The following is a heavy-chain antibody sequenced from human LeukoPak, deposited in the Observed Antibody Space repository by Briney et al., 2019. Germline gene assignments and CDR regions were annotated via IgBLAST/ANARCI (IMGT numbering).Heavy chain of an antibody. D-gene: IGHD4-17*01. J-gene: IGHJ4*02. CDR3: ARFGTVTTFRHIADY. Sequence: GESLKISCQGSGYSFTAYWIGWVRQMPGKGLEWMGIIYPGDSDTRYSPSFQGQVIISVDKSINTAYLQWSSLRASDTAMYYCARFGTVTTFRHIADYWGQGALVTVSS. CDR1: GYSFTAYW. CDR2: IYPGDSDT. V-gene: IGHV5-51*01.